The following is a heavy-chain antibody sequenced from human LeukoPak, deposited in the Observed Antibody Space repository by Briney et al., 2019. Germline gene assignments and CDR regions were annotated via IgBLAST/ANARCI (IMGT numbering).Heavy chain of an antibody. V-gene: IGHV4-4*07. Sequence: PSETLSLTCTVSGGSISSNYCSWIRQPAGKGLEWIGRIYTSGSTHYNPSLKSRVTMSVDTSKNQFSLKMSSVTAADTAVYYCAREIDRNIAVDFYYYYYYMDVWGKGTTVTISS. D-gene: IGHD6-19*01. CDR2: IYTSGST. J-gene: IGHJ6*03. CDR1: GGSISSNY. CDR3: AREIDRNIAVDFYYYYYYMDV.